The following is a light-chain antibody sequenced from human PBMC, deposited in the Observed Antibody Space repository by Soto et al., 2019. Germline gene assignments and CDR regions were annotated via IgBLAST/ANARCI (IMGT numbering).Light chain of an antibody. J-gene: IGKJ1*01. CDR3: QQYNNWPPWT. V-gene: IGKV3-15*01. Sequence: EIVMTQSPATLSVSPGERATLSCRASQSISNRLAWYQQKPGQAPRLLIYGASSRATGIPARFSGSGSGTEFNLTISSLQSGDFAVYYCQQYNNWPPWTFGQGTTVEIK. CDR1: QSISNR. CDR2: GAS.